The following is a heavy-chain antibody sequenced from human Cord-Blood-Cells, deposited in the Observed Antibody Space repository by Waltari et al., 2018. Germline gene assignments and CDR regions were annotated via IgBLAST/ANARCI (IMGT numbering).Heavy chain of an antibody. CDR2: IYTSGST. D-gene: IGHD1-26*01. V-gene: IGHV4-4*07. CDR1: GGSTSSYY. Sequence: QVQLQEWGPGLVKPSETLSLTCTASGGSTSSYYWGWIRQPAGKGLGWIGRIYTSGSTNYNPSLKVRVTISVDTSKHQFSLKLSSVTAADTAVYYCARDGVGATTAFDIWGQGTMVTVSS. CDR3: ARDGVGATTAFDI. J-gene: IGHJ3*02.